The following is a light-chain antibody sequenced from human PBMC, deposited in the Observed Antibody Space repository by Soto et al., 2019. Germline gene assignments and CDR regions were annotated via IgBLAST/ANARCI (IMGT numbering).Light chain of an antibody. CDR3: QQYKRSWT. CDR2: KVS. CDR1: QIIDTW. Sequence: DIQMTQSPSTLSASVGDRVIITCRASQIIDTWLAWYQQRPGKAPKVLISKVSNLESGVPARFRGSGSGTGFTLTISGLQPDDFATYYCQQYKRSWTFGQGTKVDIK. V-gene: IGKV1-5*03. J-gene: IGKJ1*01.